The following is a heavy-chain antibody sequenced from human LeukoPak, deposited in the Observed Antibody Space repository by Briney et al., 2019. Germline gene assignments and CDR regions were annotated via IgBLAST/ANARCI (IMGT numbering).Heavy chain of an antibody. CDR2: ISGSGGST. D-gene: IGHD5-18*01. V-gene: IGHV3-23*01. Sequence: GGSLRLSCAASGFTFSSYAMSWVRQAPGKGLEWVSAISGSGGSTYYADSVKGRFTISRDNAKDSLYLQMNSLRAEDTAVYYCARDQGFTAMALDPFDIWGQGTMVTVSS. J-gene: IGHJ3*02. CDR3: ARDQGFTAMALDPFDI. CDR1: GFTFSSYA.